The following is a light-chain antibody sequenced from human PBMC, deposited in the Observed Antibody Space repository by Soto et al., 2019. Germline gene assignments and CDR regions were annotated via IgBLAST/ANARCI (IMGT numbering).Light chain of an antibody. V-gene: IGKV3D-15*01. CDR3: QQYEKWPPSIT. Sequence: EIVMTQSPATLSVSPGERATLSCRASQSVSSNLAWYQQKPGQAPRLLIYGASRRATGIPDRFSGAGSGTEFTLTISSLQSEDFALYFCQQYEKWPPSITFGQGTRLEI. J-gene: IGKJ5*01. CDR1: QSVSSN. CDR2: GAS.